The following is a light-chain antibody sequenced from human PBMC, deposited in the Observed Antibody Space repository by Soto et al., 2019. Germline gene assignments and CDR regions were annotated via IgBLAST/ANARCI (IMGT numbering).Light chain of an antibody. CDR3: QQSYATPFT. CDR1: QSVFYSSNNKNY. V-gene: IGKV4-1*01. Sequence: DIVMTQSPDSLAVSLGERATINCKSSQSVFYSSNNKNYLAWFQQKPGQPPKLLLYWASIRESGVPDRFSGSGSGTDFTLTISSLQAEDVAVYYCQQSYATPFTFGKGTKLEIK. J-gene: IGKJ2*01. CDR2: WAS.